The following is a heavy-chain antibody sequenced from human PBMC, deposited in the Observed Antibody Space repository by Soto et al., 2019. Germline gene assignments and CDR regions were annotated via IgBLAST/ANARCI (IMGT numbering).Heavy chain of an antibody. J-gene: IGHJ5*02. CDR2: IYYSGST. D-gene: IGHD5-18*01. CDR3: ARLVWSYGTWFDP. Sequence: SETLSLTCAVSGDSVSSRFWWSWVRQSPGKGLEWIGEIYYSGSTNYNPSLKSRVTISVDTSKNQFSLKLSSVTAADTAVYYCARLVWSYGTWFDPWGQGTQVTVSS. CDR1: GDSVSSRFW. V-gene: IGHV4-4*02.